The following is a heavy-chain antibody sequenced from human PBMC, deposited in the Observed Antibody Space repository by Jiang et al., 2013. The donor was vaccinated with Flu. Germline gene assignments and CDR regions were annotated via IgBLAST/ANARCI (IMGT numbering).Heavy chain of an antibody. CDR1: GFTFSSYE. D-gene: IGHD5-18*01. Sequence: SLRLSCAASGFTFSSYEMNWVRQAPGKGLEWVSYISSSGSTIYYADSVKGRFTISRDNAKNSLYLQMNSLRAEDTAVYYCARPQGEYSYGYYYYYYMDVWGKGTTVTVSS. CDR3: ARPQGEYSYGYYYYYYMDV. V-gene: IGHV3-48*03. CDR2: ISSSGSTI. J-gene: IGHJ6*03.